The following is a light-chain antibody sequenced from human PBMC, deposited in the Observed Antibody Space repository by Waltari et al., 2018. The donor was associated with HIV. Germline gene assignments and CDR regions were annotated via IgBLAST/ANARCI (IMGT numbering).Light chain of an antibody. CDR3: QQSYNSPIT. Sequence: DIEMTQSPSSLSASVGDRVTITCRASQGISRYLNWYQQKPGKDPNLLIFAAFDLQSGVPSRFSGSGSGTDFTLTISSLQPEDFATYYCQQSYNSPITFGQGTRLDIK. J-gene: IGKJ5*01. V-gene: IGKV1-39*01. CDR1: QGISRY. CDR2: AAF.